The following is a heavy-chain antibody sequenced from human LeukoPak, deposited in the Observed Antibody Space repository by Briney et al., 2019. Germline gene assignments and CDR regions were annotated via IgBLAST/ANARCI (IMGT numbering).Heavy chain of an antibody. CDR2: ISGSGGST. CDR1: GFTFSSYA. CDR3: ARLRGGRSTPFDY. Sequence: PGGSLRLSCAASGFTFSSYAMSWVRQAPRKGLEWVSAISGSGGSTYYADSVKGRFTISRDNAKNSLYLQMNSLRAEDTAVYYCARLRGGRSTPFDYWGQGTLVTVSS. D-gene: IGHD3-16*01. J-gene: IGHJ4*02. V-gene: IGHV3-23*01.